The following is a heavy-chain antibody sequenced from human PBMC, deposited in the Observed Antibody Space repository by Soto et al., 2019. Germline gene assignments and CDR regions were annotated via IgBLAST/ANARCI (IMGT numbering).Heavy chain of an antibody. D-gene: IGHD2-8*01. CDR3: VRQRSSVLTQAYVDY. CDR2: VYYRGRS. J-gene: IGHJ4*02. Sequence: TSETLSLTCTVSGGSVSNSNYYWGWIRQSPGKGLEWIGSVYYRGRSYSKSSVKSRVTISVDTSKNQFSLNLNSVTASDTAVYYCVRQRSSVLTQAYVDYRGQGAMLTVYS. CDR1: GGSVSNSNYY. V-gene: IGHV4-39*01.